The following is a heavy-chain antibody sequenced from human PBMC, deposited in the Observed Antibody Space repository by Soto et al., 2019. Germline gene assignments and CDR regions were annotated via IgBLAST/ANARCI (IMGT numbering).Heavy chain of an antibody. CDR2: IKSNSNGGTT. CDR1: GFTFSNDW. D-gene: IGHD3-10*01. Sequence: EVQLVESGGGLVKPGGSLRLSCAASGFTFSNDWMSWVRQAPGKGLEWVGRIKSNSNGGTTDYAAPVKGRFIISRDDSKNILYREMNIVKLEDAVVYDCTSYLSYFWGQGTLVTVSS. CDR3: TSYLSYF. J-gene: IGHJ4*02. V-gene: IGHV3-15*05.